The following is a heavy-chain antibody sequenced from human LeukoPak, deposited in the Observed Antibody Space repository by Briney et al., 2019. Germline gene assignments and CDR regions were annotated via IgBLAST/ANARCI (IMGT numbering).Heavy chain of an antibody. D-gene: IGHD3-16*01. Sequence: PGGSLRLSCAASGFTFSSYGMSWVRQAPGKGLEWVSSISGGGGNTYYADSVKGRFTISRDNSKNTLFLHMNSLRAEDTAVYYCAKELGGYHFDYWGQGTLVTVSS. J-gene: IGHJ4*02. CDR3: AKELGGYHFDY. CDR2: ISGGGGNT. CDR1: GFTFSSYG. V-gene: IGHV3-23*01.